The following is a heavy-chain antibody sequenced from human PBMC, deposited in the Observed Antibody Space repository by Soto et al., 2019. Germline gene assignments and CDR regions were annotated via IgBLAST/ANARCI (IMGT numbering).Heavy chain of an antibody. J-gene: IGHJ5*02. V-gene: IGHV4-39*01. Sequence: SETLSLTCTVSGGSISSSSYYWGWIRQPPGKGLEWIGSIYYSGSTYSNPSLKSRFTISVDTSKNQFSLKLSSVTAADTAVYYCGKTYYCTNGVCVWFDPWGQGTLVTVSS. CDR1: GGSISSSSYY. D-gene: IGHD2-8*01. CDR3: GKTYYCTNGVCVWFDP. CDR2: IYYSGST.